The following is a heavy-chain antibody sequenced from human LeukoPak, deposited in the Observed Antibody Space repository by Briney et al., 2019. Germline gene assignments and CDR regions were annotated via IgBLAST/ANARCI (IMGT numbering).Heavy chain of an antibody. CDR2: INPNSGGT. CDR1: GYTFTGYY. V-gene: IGHV1-2*02. Sequence: ASVKVSCKASGYTFTGYYMHWVRQAPGQGLDWMGWINPNSGGTNYAQKFQGRVTMNRDTSISTAYMELSRLRSDDTAVYYCARDRGYDFWSGYYGFYFDYWGQGTLVTVSS. CDR3: ARDRGYDFWSGYYGFYFDY. D-gene: IGHD3-3*01. J-gene: IGHJ4*02.